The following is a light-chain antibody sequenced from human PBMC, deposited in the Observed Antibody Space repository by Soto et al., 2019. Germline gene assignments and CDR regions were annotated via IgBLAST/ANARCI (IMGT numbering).Light chain of an antibody. CDR2: GAS. J-gene: IGKJ3*01. V-gene: IGKV3-20*01. CDR3: QHYGNSPFT. CDR1: QSVNSRY. Sequence: ENLLTQSPGTLSLSPGQRATLSCRASQSVNSRYLAWYQQKPGQAPRLFIYGASNRATGIPDRFSGSGSGIDFTLTINRLEHEDFAVYYCQHYGNSPFTFGRGTKVEIK.